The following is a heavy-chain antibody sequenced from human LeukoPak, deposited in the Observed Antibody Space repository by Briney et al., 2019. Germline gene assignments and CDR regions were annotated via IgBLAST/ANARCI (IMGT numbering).Heavy chain of an antibody. CDR3: ASMSTVSS. J-gene: IGHJ4*02. D-gene: IGHD4-17*01. V-gene: IGHV1-2*06. CDR2: INPISGGT. CDR1: GYTFTSFA. Sequence: ASVKDSCKASGYTFTSFAMNWVRQAPGQGLEWMGRINPISGGTNYAQKFQGRVTMTRDTSISTAYMELSSLRSDDTAMYYCASMSTVSSWVQGTLVTVCS.